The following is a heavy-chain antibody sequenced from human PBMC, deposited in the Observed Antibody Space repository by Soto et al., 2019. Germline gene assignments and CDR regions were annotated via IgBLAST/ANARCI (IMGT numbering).Heavy chain of an antibody. J-gene: IGHJ3*02. CDR3: AKDRESDSFCGIYRPDAFDI. V-gene: IGHV3-23*01. CDR2: ISGSGINT. Sequence: PGGSLRLSCAASEFSFSNHAMGWVRQAPGKGLEWVSSISGSGINTYYADSVRGRFTISRDKSTNTVYLQMHSLRAEDTAVYYCAKDRESDSFCGIYRPDAFDIWGQGTMVTVSS. D-gene: IGHD3-16*02. CDR1: EFSFSNHA.